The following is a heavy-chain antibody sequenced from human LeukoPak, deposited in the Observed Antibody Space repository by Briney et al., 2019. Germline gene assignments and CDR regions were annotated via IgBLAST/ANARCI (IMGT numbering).Heavy chain of an antibody. V-gene: IGHV3-48*03. J-gene: IGHJ4*02. CDR1: GFTFSSYE. CDR3: ASIPGYSSSFDA. D-gene: IGHD6-13*01. Sequence: GGSLRLSCAASGFTFSSYEMNWVRQAPGKGLEGVSYISTRGSNEYYADSVKGRFTISRDNAKNSLYLQMNSLRAEDTAVYYCASIPGYSSSFDAWGQGTLVTVSS. CDR2: ISTRGSNE.